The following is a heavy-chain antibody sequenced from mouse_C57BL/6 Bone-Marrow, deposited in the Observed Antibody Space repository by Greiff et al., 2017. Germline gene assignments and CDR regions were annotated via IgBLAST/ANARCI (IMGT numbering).Heavy chain of an antibody. J-gene: IGHJ2*01. V-gene: IGHV1-19*01. D-gene: IGHD3-3*01. Sequence: VQLQQSGPVLVKPGASVKMSCKASGYTFTDYYMNWVKQSHGKSLEWIGVINPYNGGTSYNQKFKGKATLTVDKSSSTAYMELNSLTAEDSAVYYCARGLGFDYWGQGTTLTVSS. CDR3: ARGLGFDY. CDR1: GYTFTDYY. CDR2: INPYNGGT.